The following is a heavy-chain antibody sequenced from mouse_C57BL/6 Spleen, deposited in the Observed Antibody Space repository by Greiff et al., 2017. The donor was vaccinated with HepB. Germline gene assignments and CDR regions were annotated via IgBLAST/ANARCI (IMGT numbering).Heavy chain of an antibody. CDR2: ISSGSSTS. Sequence: EVQRVESGGGLVKPGGSLKLSCAASGFTFSDYGMHWVRQAPEKGLEWVAYISSGSSTSYYADTVKGRFTISRDNAKNTLFLQMTSLRSEDTAMYYCAGGIYYGSSFDVWGTGTTVTVSS. CDR3: AGGIYYGSSFDV. J-gene: IGHJ1*03. D-gene: IGHD1-1*01. CDR1: GFTFSDYG. V-gene: IGHV5-17*01.